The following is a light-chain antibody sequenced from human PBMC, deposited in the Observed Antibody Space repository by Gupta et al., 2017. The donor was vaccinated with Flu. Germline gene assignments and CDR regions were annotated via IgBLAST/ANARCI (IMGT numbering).Light chain of an antibody. J-gene: IGKJ2*01. CDR2: YAS. CDR3: RHGDRLPRT. Sequence: PGFQSVTPKEKVTTTCRASQTIGRNLHWYQQKPDQSPKLLIKYASQSCSGVPSRFSGSGFGTNFTLTINGLEAEDAATYYCRHGDRLPRTFGQGTKLEIK. CDR1: QTIGRN. V-gene: IGKV6-21*01.